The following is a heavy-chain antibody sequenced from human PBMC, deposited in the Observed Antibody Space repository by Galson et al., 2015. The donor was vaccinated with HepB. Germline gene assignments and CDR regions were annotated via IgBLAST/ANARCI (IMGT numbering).Heavy chain of an antibody. J-gene: IGHJ4*02. V-gene: IGHV3-30*04. Sequence: SLRLSCAASGLIFSNSVMHWVRQAPGKGLEWAALISAGDGRNTNYADSVRGRFTISRDNSKNKLFLGMNSLRAEDTAVYYCAREGFSSGHAGIFDCWGQGTLVTVSS. CDR2: ISAGDGRNT. CDR3: AREGFSSGHAGIFDC. CDR1: GLIFSNSV. D-gene: IGHD3-22*01.